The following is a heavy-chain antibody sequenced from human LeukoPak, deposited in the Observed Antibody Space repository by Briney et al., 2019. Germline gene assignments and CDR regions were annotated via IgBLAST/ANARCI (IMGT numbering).Heavy chain of an antibody. CDR3: ASGYNWNDVPFDY. J-gene: IGHJ4*02. V-gene: IGHV4-59*08. Sequence: SETLSLTCTVSGSSISSYYWSWIRQPPGKGLEWIGYIYYGGSTNYNPSLKSRVTISVDTSKNQFSLKLSSVTAADTAVYYCASGYNWNDVPFDYWGQGTLVTVSS. D-gene: IGHD1-1*01. CDR1: GSSISSYY. CDR2: IYYGGST.